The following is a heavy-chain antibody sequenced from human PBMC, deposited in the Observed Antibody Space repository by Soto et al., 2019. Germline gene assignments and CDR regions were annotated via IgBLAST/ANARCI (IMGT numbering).Heavy chain of an antibody. J-gene: IGHJ4*02. Sequence: QVQLQESGPGLVKPSETLSLTCTVSGGSVSSGSYYWSWIRQPPGKGLEWIGYIYYSGSTNYNPSLKSRVTISVDTSKHQFALKLSSVTAADTAVYYCARGTTVIPIDYWGQGTLVTVSS. CDR3: ARGTTVIPIDY. V-gene: IGHV4-61*01. CDR2: IYYSGST. D-gene: IGHD4-17*01. CDR1: GGSVSSGSYY.